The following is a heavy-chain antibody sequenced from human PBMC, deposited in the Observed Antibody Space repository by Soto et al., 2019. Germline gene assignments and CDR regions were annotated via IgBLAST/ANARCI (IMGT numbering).Heavy chain of an antibody. J-gene: IGHJ4*02. Sequence: EVQLLESGGGLVQPGGSLRLSCAASGFTFSSYAMSWVRQAPGQGLEWVSVISDSGYSTYYADSVKGRFTISRDNSQDPLYLLMNSLRVEDTAVYYCAKDLSSSWDRFDYWGQGTLVTVSS. CDR3: AKDLSSSWDRFDY. CDR2: ISDSGYST. D-gene: IGHD6-13*01. V-gene: IGHV3-23*01. CDR1: GFTFSSYA.